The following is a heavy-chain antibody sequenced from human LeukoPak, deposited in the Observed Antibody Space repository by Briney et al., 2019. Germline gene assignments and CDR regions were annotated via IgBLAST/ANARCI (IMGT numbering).Heavy chain of an antibody. D-gene: IGHD4-17*01. CDR1: GFTFSDYY. CDR3: ARVCGYGDYVPPLDYMDV. J-gene: IGHJ6*03. CDR2: ISSSGSTI. V-gene: IGHV3-11*01. Sequence: PGGSLRLSCAASGFTFSDYYMSWIRQAPGKGLEWVSYISSSGSTIYYADSVKGRFTISRDNAKNSLYLQMNSLRAEDTAVYYCARVCGYGDYVPPLDYMDVWGKGTTVTVSS.